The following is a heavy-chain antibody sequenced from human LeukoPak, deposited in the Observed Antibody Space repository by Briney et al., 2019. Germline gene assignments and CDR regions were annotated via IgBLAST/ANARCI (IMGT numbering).Heavy chain of an antibody. CDR2: IYYSGST. J-gene: IGHJ4*02. CDR3: ASVVVPAAMRVRVDY. CDR1: GDSITGYY. D-gene: IGHD2-2*01. Sequence: PSETLSLTCSVSGDSITGYYWGWIRQPPGKGLEWIGSIYYSGSTYYNPSLKSRVTISVDTSKNQFSLKLSSVTAADTAVYYCASVVVPAAMRVRVDYWGQGTLVTVSS. V-gene: IGHV4-39*01.